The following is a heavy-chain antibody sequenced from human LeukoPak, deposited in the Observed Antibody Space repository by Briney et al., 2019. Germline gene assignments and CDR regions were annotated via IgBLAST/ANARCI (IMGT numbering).Heavy chain of an antibody. Sequence: GGSLRLSCAASGFTFSSYEMNWVRQAPGKGLEWVSYISSSGTTIYYADSVKGRFTISRDNAKNSLYLQMNSLRAEDTAVYYCARVGLAFLGLNPWGQGTLVTVSS. CDR1: GFTFSSYE. J-gene: IGHJ5*02. V-gene: IGHV3-48*03. CDR2: ISSSGTTI. CDR3: ARVGLAFLGLNP. D-gene: IGHD2/OR15-2a*01.